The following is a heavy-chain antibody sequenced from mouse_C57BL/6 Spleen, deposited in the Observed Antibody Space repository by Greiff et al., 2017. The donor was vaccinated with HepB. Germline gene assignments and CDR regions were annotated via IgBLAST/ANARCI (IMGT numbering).Heavy chain of an antibody. CDR2: ISGGGGNT. V-gene: IGHV5-9*01. CDR3: ARQDEYYFDY. CDR1: GFTFSSYT. J-gene: IGHJ2*01. Sequence: EVQGVESGGGLVKPGGSLKLSCAASGFTFSSYTMSWVRQTPEKRLEWVATISGGGGNTYYPDSVKGRFTISRDNAKNTLYLQMSSLRSEDTALYYCARQDEYYFDYWGQCTTLTGSS.